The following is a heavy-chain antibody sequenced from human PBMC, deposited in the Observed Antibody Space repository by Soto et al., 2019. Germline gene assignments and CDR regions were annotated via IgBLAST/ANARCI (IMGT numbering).Heavy chain of an antibody. Sequence: QLQLQASGPGLVKPSETLSLTCTVSGGSLSSSNHYWGWIRQPPGKALAWIGSFYSSGSTYYNPSPKSRVTISVDTSKNPFSLNLTSVTAADTAVYYCPRPSSSSWPTGATLDIWGQGTVVTVSA. V-gene: IGHV4-39*01. J-gene: IGHJ3*02. CDR1: GGSLSSSNHY. CDR2: FYSSGST. D-gene: IGHD4-17*01. CDR3: PRPSSSSWPTGATLDI.